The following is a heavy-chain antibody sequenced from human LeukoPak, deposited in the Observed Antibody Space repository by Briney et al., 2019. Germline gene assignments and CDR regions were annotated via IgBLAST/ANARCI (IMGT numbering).Heavy chain of an antibody. CDR2: INPNSGGT. Sequence: RASVKVSCKASGYTFTGYYMHWVRQAPGQGLEWMGWINPNSGGTNYAQKFQGRVTMTRDTSISTPYMELSRLRSDDTAVYYCARGIDYYGSGSYNYYYYMDVWGKGTTVTVSS. D-gene: IGHD3-10*01. CDR3: ARGIDYYGSGSYNYYYYMDV. CDR1: GYTFTGYY. V-gene: IGHV1-2*02. J-gene: IGHJ6*03.